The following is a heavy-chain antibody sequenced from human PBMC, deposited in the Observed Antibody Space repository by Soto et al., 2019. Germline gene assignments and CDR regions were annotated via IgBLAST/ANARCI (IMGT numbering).Heavy chain of an antibody. D-gene: IGHD2-15*01. CDR3: ARDFFRWTAFDI. Sequence: SETLSLTCTVSGASISSGTYKWSWIRQHPGKGLEWIGYIDYSGDTYYNPSLVSRATISRATSKNQFSLKLNSVTAADTAVYYCARDFFRWTAFDIWGQGTMVTVSS. CDR2: IDYSGDT. V-gene: IGHV4-31*03. J-gene: IGHJ3*02. CDR1: GASISSGTYK.